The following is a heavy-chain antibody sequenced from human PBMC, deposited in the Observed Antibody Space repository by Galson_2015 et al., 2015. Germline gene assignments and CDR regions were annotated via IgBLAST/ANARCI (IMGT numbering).Heavy chain of an antibody. CDR3: ARSRFLEWQYPDC. CDR2: IYPGDSDT. Sequence: QSGAEVKKPGESLKISCKGSGYSFTSYWIGWVRQMPGKGLEWMGIIYPGDSDTRYSPSLQGRVTISADKSISTAYPQWSSLKASDTAMYYCARSRFLEWQYPDCWGQGTLVTVSS. CDR1: GYSFTSYW. D-gene: IGHD3-3*01. J-gene: IGHJ4*02. V-gene: IGHV5-51*01.